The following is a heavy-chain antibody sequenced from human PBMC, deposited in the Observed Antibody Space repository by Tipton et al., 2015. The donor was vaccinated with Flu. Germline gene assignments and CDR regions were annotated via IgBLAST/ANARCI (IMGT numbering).Heavy chain of an antibody. CDR1: GFTLSGYW. D-gene: IGHD6-13*01. CDR3: VRAIAAAGSR. J-gene: IGHJ4*02. Sequence: VQLVQSGGGLVQPGGSLRLSCAASGFTLSGYWMSWVRQAPGKGLEWVANIKQDGSEKYYVDSVKGRFTISRDNAKNSLYLQMNSLRVEDTAVYYCVRAIAAAGSRWGQGTLVTVSS. CDR2: IKQDGSEK. V-gene: IGHV3-7*01.